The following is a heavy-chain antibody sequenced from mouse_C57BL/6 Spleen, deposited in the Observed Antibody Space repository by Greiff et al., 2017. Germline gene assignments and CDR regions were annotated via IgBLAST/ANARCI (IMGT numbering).Heavy chain of an antibody. CDR3: AREEVLLRAMDY. V-gene: IGHV5-17*01. J-gene: IGHJ4*01. D-gene: IGHD1-1*01. Sequence: EVQLVESGGGLVKPGGSLKLSCAASGFTFSDYGMHWVRQAPGKGLEWVAYISSGSSTIYYADTVKGRFTISRDNAKNTLFLQMTSLRSEDTAMYYCAREEVLLRAMDYWGQGTSVTVSS. CDR1: GFTFSDYG. CDR2: ISSGSSTI.